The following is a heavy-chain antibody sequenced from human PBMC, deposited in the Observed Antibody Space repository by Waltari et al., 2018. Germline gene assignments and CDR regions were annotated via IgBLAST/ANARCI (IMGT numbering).Heavy chain of an antibody. V-gene: IGHV1-2*06. J-gene: IGHJ3*02. D-gene: IGHD3-22*01. CDR2: INPNSGGT. Sequence: QVQLVQSGAEVKKPGASVKVSCKASGYTFTGYYMHWVRQAPGQGLEWMGRINPNSGGTNYAQKFQGRVTMTRDTSISTAYMELSRLRSDDTAVYYCARDPGYYDSSGYSDAFDIWGQGTMVTVSS. CDR3: ARDPGYYDSSGYSDAFDI. CDR1: GYTFTGYY.